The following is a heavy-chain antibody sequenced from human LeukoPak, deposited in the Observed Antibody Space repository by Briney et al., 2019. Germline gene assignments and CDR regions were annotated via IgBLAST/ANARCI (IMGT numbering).Heavy chain of an antibody. Sequence: GGSLRLPCAASGFTFSSYAMSWVRQAPGKGLEWVSAISGSGGSTYYADSVKGRLTISRDNSKNTLYLQMNSLRAEDTAIYYCAKDSGSGYDAPGYWGQGTLVTVSS. CDR2: ISGSGGST. V-gene: IGHV3-23*01. CDR1: GFTFSSYA. D-gene: IGHD5-12*01. J-gene: IGHJ4*02. CDR3: AKDSGSGYDAPGY.